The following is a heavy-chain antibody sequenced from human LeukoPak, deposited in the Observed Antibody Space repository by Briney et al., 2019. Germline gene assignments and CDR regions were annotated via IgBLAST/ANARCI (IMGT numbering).Heavy chain of an antibody. CDR2: VSGSGSTV. Sequence: GGSLGLSCAASGFTFGDHIMNWVRQLPGKRLEWVAYVSGSGSTVYYADSVKGRFTISRDNGKSSLYLQMNSLRVEDTALYYCVRQFASWGQGTLVTVSS. J-gene: IGHJ4*02. CDR3: VRQFAS. CDR1: GFTFGDHI. V-gene: IGHV3-48*01.